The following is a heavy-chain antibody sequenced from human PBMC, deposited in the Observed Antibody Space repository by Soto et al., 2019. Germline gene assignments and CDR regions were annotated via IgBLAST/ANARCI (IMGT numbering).Heavy chain of an antibody. J-gene: IGHJ4*02. CDR1: GGSIIGCY. CDR2: VYYTGST. V-gene: IGHV4-59*08. CDR3: ARHTSSRDYGDFDY. D-gene: IGHD3-3*01. Sequence: LEILSLTCTVSGGSIIGCYWSWLRQPPGKGLEYIGYVYYTGSTNYNPSLKSRVTISVDTSKNQFSLKLSSVTAADTAVYYCARHTSSRDYGDFDYWGQGTLVTVSS.